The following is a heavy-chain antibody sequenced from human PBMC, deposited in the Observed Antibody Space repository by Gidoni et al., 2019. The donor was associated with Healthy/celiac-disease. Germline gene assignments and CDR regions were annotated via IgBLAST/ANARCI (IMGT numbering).Heavy chain of an antibody. V-gene: IGHV3-21*01. CDR3: ARGRGYSGYDYSDY. CDR2: ISSSSSYI. Sequence: EVQLVESGGGLVKPGGSLRLSCAASGFTFSSYSMNWVRQAPGKGLEWVSSISSSSSYIYYADAVKGRFTISRDNAKNSLYLQMNSLRAEDTAVYYCARGRGYSGYDYSDYWGQGTLVTVSS. D-gene: IGHD5-12*01. CDR1: GFTFSSYS. J-gene: IGHJ4*02.